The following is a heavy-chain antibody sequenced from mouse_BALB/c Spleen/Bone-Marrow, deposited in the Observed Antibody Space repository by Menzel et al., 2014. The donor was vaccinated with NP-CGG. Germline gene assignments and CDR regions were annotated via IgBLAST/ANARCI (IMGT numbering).Heavy chain of an antibody. CDR1: GFSLTTYD. V-gene: IGHV2-2*01. J-gene: IGHJ4*01. D-gene: IGHD2-1*01. CDR2: IWSGGST. Sequence: VKVVESGPGLVQPSQSLSITCTVSGFSLTTYDVVWVRQSPGKGLEWLGVIWSGGSTDYNAAFISRLSINKDNSKSQVFFKMNNLQAYDTAIYYCARRNGNFRYYAMDYWGQGTSVTVSS. CDR3: ARRNGNFRYYAMDY.